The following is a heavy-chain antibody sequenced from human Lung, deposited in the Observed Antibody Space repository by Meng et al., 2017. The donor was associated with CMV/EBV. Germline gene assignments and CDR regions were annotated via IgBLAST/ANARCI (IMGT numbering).Heavy chain of an antibody. CDR3: LRRSGGSV. CDR1: GDSITNHNW. V-gene: IGHV4-4*02. D-gene: IGHD3-10*01. J-gene: IGHJ1*01. Sequence: VQLRESGPALVKPSETLSITCAVSGDSITNHNWWAWVRQPPGKGLEWIGEIPHRGSSAYNPSLKSRVSMSIDKSKNQFSLKLTSVTAADTAVYHCLRRSGGSVWGQGTLVTVSS. CDR2: IPHRGSS.